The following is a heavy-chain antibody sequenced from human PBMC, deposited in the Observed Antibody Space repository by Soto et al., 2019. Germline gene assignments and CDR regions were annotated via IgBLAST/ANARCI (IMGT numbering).Heavy chain of an antibody. Sequence: QVQLVQSGAEVKKPGASVKVSCKASGYTFTNYGISWVRQAPGQGLEWMGWISANNGNTNYEQKLQGRVTMTTDTSTITVYREMRSLRSDNTAVYYCARDRGSYALDYGGQGTLVTVSS. CDR1: GYTFTNYG. V-gene: IGHV1-18*01. CDR2: ISANNGNT. CDR3: ARDRGSYALDY. J-gene: IGHJ4*02. D-gene: IGHD1-26*01.